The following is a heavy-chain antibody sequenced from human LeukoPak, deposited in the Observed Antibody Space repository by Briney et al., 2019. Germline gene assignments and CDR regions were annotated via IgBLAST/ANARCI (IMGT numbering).Heavy chain of an antibody. CDR2: IIPIFGTT. Sequence: GASVKVSCKASGYTFSNYGLNWVRQAPGQGLEWMGGIIPIFGTTNYAQKFQGRVTITTDESTSTAYMELSSLRSEDTAVYYCASRLVGATRAFTLGYWGQGTLVTVSS. CDR3: ASRLVGATRAFTLGY. CDR1: GYTFSNYG. D-gene: IGHD1-26*01. J-gene: IGHJ4*02. V-gene: IGHV1-69*05.